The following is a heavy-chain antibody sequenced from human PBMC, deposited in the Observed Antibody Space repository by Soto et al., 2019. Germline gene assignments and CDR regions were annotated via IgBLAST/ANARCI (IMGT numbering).Heavy chain of an antibody. V-gene: IGHV1-3*01. J-gene: IGHJ6*03. D-gene: IGHD3-9*01. CDR1: GYTFTSYA. CDR2: INAGNGNT. CDR3: ARGRGRFDWLLHVWGAEDYYYYMDV. Sequence: ASVKVSCKASGYTFTSYAMHWVRQAPGQRLEWMGWINAGNGNTKYSQKFQGRVTITRDTSASTAYMELSSLRSEDTAVYYCARGRGRFDWLLHVWGAEDYYYYMDVWGKGTTVTVSS.